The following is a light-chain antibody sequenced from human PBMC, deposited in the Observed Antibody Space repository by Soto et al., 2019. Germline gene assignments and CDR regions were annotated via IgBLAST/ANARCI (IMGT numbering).Light chain of an antibody. CDR3: CSYAGSSTVV. CDR2: EGS. CDR1: SSDVGSYDL. J-gene: IGLJ2*01. V-gene: IGLV2-23*01. Sequence: QSVLTQPASVSGSPGQSITISCTGTSSDVGSYDLVSWYQQHPNKAPKLMIYEGSRRPSGVSERFSGSKSGNTASLTISGLQAEDEADYYCCSYAGSSTVVFGGGTKLTVL.